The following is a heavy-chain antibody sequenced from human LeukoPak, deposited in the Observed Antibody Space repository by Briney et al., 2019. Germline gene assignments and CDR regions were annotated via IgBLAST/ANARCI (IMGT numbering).Heavy chain of an antibody. V-gene: IGHV3-23*01. CDR2: ISGSGGST. J-gene: IGHJ4*02. CDR1: GFTFSSYA. Sequence: GSLRISCAASGFTFSSYAMSWVRQAPGKGLEWVSAISGSGGSTYYADSVKGRFTISRDNSKNTLYLQMNSLRAEDTAVYYCAKDRRGYSYGYDFAYWGQGTLVTVSS. D-gene: IGHD5-18*01. CDR3: AKDRRGYSYGYDFAY.